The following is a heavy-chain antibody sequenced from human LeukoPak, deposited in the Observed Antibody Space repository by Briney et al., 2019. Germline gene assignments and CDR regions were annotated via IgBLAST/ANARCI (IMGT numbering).Heavy chain of an antibody. Sequence: ASVKVSCKASGYTFTGYYMHWVRQAPGQGLEWMGWINPNSGGTNYAQKFQGWVTMTRDTSTSTAYMELRSLRSDDTAVYYCARDSITMVRGALAWFDPWGQGTLVTVSS. D-gene: IGHD3-10*01. V-gene: IGHV1-2*04. CDR1: GYTFTGYY. CDR2: INPNSGGT. J-gene: IGHJ5*02. CDR3: ARDSITMVRGALAWFDP.